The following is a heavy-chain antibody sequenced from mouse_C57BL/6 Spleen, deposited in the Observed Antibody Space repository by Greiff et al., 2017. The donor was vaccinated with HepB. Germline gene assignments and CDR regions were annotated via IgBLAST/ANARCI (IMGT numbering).Heavy chain of an antibody. CDR1: GYTFTSYW. D-gene: IGHD1-1*01. J-gene: IGHJ4*01. V-gene: IGHV1-52*01. CDR3: ARGYYGSSYAMDY. Sequence: VQLQHPGAELVRPGSSVKLSCKASGYTFTSYWMHWVKQRPIQGLEWIGNIDPSDSETHYNQKFKDKATLTVDKSSSTAYMQLSSLTSEDSAVYYCARGYYGSSYAMDYWGQGTSVTVSS. CDR2: IDPSDSET.